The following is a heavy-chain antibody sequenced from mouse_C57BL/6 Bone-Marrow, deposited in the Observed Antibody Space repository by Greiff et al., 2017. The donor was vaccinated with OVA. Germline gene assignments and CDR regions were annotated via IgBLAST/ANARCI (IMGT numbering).Heavy chain of an antibody. CDR3: AGCAKADAMDY. CDR2: ISDGGSYT. V-gene: IGHV5-4*01. Sequence: EVQLVESGGGLVKPGGSLKLSCAASGFTFSNYAMSWVRQTPEKRLEWVATISDGGSYTYYPDNVKGRFTISRDNAKNNLYLQVSHLKSEDTAVYYCAGCAKADAMDYWGQGTSVTVSS. J-gene: IGHJ4*01. CDR1: GFTFSNYA.